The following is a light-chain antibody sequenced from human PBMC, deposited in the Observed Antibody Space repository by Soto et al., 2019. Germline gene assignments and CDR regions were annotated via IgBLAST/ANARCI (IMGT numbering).Light chain of an antibody. J-gene: IGLJ1*01. CDR3: SSYTDSNSFYV. CDR1: SSDVGGHDY. V-gene: IGLV2-14*01. CDR2: GVS. Sequence: QSALTQPASVSGSPGQSITISCNGTSSDVGGHDYVSWYQQHPGKAPKLTIFGVSNRTSGVSNRFSGSKSGNTASLTISGLQAEDEADYYCSSYTDSNSFYVFGSGTKVTVL.